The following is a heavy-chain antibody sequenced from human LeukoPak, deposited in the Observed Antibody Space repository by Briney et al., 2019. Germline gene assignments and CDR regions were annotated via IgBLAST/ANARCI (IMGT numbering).Heavy chain of an antibody. CDR1: GFTFSSYG. D-gene: IGHD4-11*01. J-gene: IGHJ6*02. CDR2: IWYDGSNK. CDR3: ARDVGPPMTTVTRYYYYGMEV. Sequence: GGSLRLSCAASGFTFSSYGMHWVRQAPGKGLEWVAVIWYDGSNKYYADSVKGRFTISRDNSKNTLYLQMNSLRAEDTAVYYCARDVGPPMTTVTRYYYYGMEVWGQGTTVTVSS. V-gene: IGHV3-33*01.